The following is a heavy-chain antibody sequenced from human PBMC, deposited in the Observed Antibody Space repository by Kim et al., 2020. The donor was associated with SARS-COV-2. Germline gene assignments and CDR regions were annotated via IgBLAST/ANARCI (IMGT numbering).Heavy chain of an antibody. J-gene: IGHJ4*01. CDR1: GFTFSDYY. Sequence: GGSLRLSCAVSGFTFSDYYIDWVRQAPGKGLEWVGRSRNKAKSYSIAYAASVRGTFTISRDDSENSLQLQMNSLEIEDTAVYFCARTPATVTTVAFDYWG. CDR2: SRNKAKSYSI. V-gene: IGHV3-72*01. D-gene: IGHD4-17*01. CDR3: ARTPATVTTVAFDY.